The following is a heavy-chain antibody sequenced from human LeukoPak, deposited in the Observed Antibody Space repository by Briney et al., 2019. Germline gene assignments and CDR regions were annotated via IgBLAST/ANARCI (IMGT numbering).Heavy chain of an antibody. CDR2: ISPYNGNT. Sequence: GASVKVSCKASGYTFTSYSFSWVRQAPGQGLEWMGWISPYNGNTNYAQNLQGRVTMTTDTSTSTAYMELRSLRSDDTAVYYCASGYCSGGSCYPYYFDYWGQGTLVTVSS. D-gene: IGHD2-15*01. CDR3: ASGYCSGGSCYPYYFDY. J-gene: IGHJ4*02. CDR1: GYTFTSYS. V-gene: IGHV1-18*01.